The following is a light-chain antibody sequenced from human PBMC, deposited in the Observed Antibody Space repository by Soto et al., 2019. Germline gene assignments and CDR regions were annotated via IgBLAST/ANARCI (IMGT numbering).Light chain of an antibody. J-gene: IGLJ3*02. CDR1: SSDVGSYNL. CDR2: EGS. Sequence: QSALTQPASVSGSPGQSITISCAGTSSDVGSYNLVSWYQNHPGKAPKLMIYEGSKRPSGVSNRFSGSKSGNTASLTISGLQAADEADYFCSSYTSTSAWVFGGGTKVTVL. CDR3: SSYTSTSAWV. V-gene: IGLV2-14*02.